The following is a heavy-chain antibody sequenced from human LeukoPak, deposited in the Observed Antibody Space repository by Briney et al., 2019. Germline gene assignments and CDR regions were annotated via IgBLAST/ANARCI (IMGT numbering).Heavy chain of an antibody. D-gene: IGHD2-15*01. Sequence: SETLSLTCTVSGGSISSSSYYWTWIRQPPGKGLDWIGYINYSGSTNYNPSLKSRVTISVDTSKNQFSLKLSSVTAADTAVYYCARELVAARDDYYSYHMDVWGKGTTVTVSS. V-gene: IGHV4-61*01. CDR2: INYSGST. J-gene: IGHJ6*03. CDR3: ARELVAARDDYYSYHMDV. CDR1: GGSISSSSYY.